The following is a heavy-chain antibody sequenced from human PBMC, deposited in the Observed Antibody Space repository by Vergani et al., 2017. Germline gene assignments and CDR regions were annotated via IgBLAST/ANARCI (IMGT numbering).Heavy chain of an antibody. CDR2: IYSGGST. CDR3: ARDRVDIVATITYYYYYYGMDV. V-gene: IGHV3-53*04. J-gene: IGHJ6*02. Sequence: EVQLVESGGGLVQPGGSLRLSCAASGFTVSSNYMSWVRQAPGKGLEWVSVIYSGGSTYYADSVKGRFTISRHNSKNTLYLQMNSLRAEDTAVYYCARDRVDIVATITYYYYYYGMDVWGQGTTVTVSS. D-gene: IGHD5-12*01. CDR1: GFTVSSNY.